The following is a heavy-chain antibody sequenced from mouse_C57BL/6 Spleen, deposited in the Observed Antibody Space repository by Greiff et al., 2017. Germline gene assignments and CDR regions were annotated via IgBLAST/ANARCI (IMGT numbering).Heavy chain of an antibody. D-gene: IGHD4-1*01. J-gene: IGHJ1*03. V-gene: IGHV1-82*01. Sequence: QVQLKESGPELVKPGASVKISCKASGYAFSSSWMNWVKQRPGKGLEWIGRIYPGDGDTNYNGKFKGKATLTADKSSSTAYMQLSSLTSEDSAVSFCARPALGDWYFDGWGTGTTVTVSS. CDR3: ARPALGDWYFDG. CDR2: IYPGDGDT. CDR1: GYAFSSSW.